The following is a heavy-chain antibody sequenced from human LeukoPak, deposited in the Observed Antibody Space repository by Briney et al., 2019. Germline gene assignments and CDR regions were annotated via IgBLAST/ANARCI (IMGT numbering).Heavy chain of an antibody. J-gene: IGHJ4*02. V-gene: IGHV3-7*03. Sequence: PGGSLRLFCADSGFTFSSHWMSWVRQAPGKGLEWVANISPDGNEKYYVDSVKGRFTISRDNAKNSLYLQVNSLRAEDTAVYYCARDGTRETRFDYWGQGTLVTVSS. CDR3: ARDGTRETRFDY. D-gene: IGHD5-24*01. CDR2: ISPDGNEK. CDR1: GFTFSSHW.